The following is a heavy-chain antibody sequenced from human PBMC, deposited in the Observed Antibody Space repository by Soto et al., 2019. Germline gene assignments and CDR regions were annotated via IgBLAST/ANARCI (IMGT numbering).Heavy chain of an antibody. D-gene: IGHD1-26*01. CDR1: GGTFSSYT. CDR2: IIPILGIA. CDR3: ARDRRGIYSLDY. Sequence: QVQLVQSGAEVKKPGSSVKVSCKASGGTFSSYTISWVRQAPGQGLEWMGRIIPILGIANYAQKFQCRVTITADKSTSTAYMELSSLRSDDTAVYYFARDRRGIYSLDYWGQGTLGTVSS. J-gene: IGHJ4*02. V-gene: IGHV1-69*08.